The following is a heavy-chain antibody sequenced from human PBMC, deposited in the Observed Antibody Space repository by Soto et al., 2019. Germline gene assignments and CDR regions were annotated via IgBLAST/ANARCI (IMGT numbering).Heavy chain of an antibody. J-gene: IGHJ6*04. CDR1: GYSFTSYA. D-gene: IGHD2-8*01. CDR2: INAGNGNT. Sequence: ASVKVSCKASGYSFTSYAIYWVRQAPGQRLEWMGWINAGNGNTKYSQKLQGRVTFTGDTSASTAHMELSSLRSEDTAVYFCARGVENIVLVLDVSGYYGMEGWGRGHTVIVSS. CDR3: ARGVENIVLVLDVSGYYGMEG. V-gene: IGHV1-3*01.